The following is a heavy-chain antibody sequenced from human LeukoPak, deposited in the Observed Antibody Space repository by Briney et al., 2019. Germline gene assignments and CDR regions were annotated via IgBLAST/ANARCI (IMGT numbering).Heavy chain of an antibody. Sequence: GGSLRLSCAASGFTFSSYAMSWVRQAPGKGLEWVSAISGSGGSTYYADSVKGRFTISRDNSKNTLYLQMNSLRAEDTAVYYCAKGTYYDFWGGYYEEGSGNYYYYGMDVWGQGTTVTVSS. CDR1: GFTFSSYA. V-gene: IGHV3-23*01. CDR2: ISGSGGST. D-gene: IGHD3-3*01. CDR3: AKGTYYDFWGGYYEEGSGNYYYYGMDV. J-gene: IGHJ6*02.